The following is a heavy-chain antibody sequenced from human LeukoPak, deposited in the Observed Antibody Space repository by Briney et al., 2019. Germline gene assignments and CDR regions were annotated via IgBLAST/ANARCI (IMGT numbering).Heavy chain of an antibody. J-gene: IGHJ3*02. CDR2: ISGSGGST. CDR1: GFTFSSYA. V-gene: IGHV3-23*01. CDR3: AKDKYYYGSGRNDAFDI. Sequence: PGGSLRLSCAASGFTFSSYAMSWVRQAPGKGLEWVSSISGSGGSTYYPDSVKGRFTISRDNSKKRLHLQMNSLRAEDTAVYYCAKDKYYYGSGRNDAFDIWGQGTMVIVSS. D-gene: IGHD3-10*01.